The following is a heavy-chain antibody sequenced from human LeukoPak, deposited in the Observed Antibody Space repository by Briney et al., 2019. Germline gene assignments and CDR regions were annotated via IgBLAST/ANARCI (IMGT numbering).Heavy chain of an antibody. D-gene: IGHD5-18*01. CDR1: XXX. CDR3: ARDLYSYGANQDDY. CDR2: IKQDGVDK. J-gene: IGHJ4*02. V-gene: IGHV3-7*01. Sequence: XXXMNWVRQAPGKGLEWVANIKQDGVDKYYVDSVKGRFTISRDNAKRSLYLQMNSLRAEDTAVYYCARDLYSYGANQDDYWGQGTLVTVSS.